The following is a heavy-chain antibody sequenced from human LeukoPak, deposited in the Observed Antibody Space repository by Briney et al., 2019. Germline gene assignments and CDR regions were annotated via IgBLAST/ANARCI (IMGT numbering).Heavy chain of an antibody. V-gene: IGHV3-21*01. CDR2: ISSSSSYI. CDR3: ARGWDRYFDY. Sequence: EGSLRLSCAASGFIFSSYSMNWVRQAPGKGLEWVSSISSSSSYIYYADSVKGRFTISRDNAKNSLYLQMNSLRAEDTAVYYCARGWDRYFDYWGQGTLVTVSS. J-gene: IGHJ4*02. CDR1: GFIFSSYS. D-gene: IGHD1-26*01.